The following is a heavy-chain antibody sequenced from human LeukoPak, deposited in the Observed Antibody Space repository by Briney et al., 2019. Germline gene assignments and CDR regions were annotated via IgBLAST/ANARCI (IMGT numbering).Heavy chain of an antibody. CDR1: GGTFSSYA. CDR3: ARVGYYDSSGSPFDY. CDR2: ISAYNGNT. D-gene: IGHD3-22*01. Sequence: ASVKVSCKASGGTFSSYAISWVRQAPGQGLEWMGWISAYNGNTNYAQKLQGRVTMTTDTSTSTAYMELRSLRSDDTAVYYCARVGYYDSSGSPFDYWGQGTLVTVSS. J-gene: IGHJ4*02. V-gene: IGHV1-18*01.